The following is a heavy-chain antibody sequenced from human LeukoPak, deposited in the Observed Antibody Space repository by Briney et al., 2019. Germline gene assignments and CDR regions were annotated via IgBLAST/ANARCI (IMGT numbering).Heavy chain of an antibody. D-gene: IGHD3-3*01. CDR3: ARSPPPDFWSGYSDYYGMDV. V-gene: IGHV1-18*01. CDR2: ISPDNGNT. Sequence: ASVKVSCTASGYTFTSYGISWARQAPGQGLEWMGWISPDNGNTNYAQKLQGRVTMTTDTSTSTASMELRSLRSDDTAVYYCARSPPPDFWSGYSDYYGMDVWGQGTTVTVSS. J-gene: IGHJ6*02. CDR1: GYTFTSYG.